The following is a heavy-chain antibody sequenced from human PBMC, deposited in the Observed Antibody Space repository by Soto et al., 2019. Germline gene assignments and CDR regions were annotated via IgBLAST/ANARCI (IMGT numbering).Heavy chain of an antibody. J-gene: IGHJ5*01. CDR3: ATALETFNHVCHHLNRFDL. V-gene: IGHV4-39*01. Sequence: WGTLSLTCTVSGASLTDGSLFWGWIRQSKGKGVEWFAITYIGGMTYYNPSLRSRVTISVDTSKSHFSLRANSVTAADTAVYFCATALETFNHVCHHLNRFDLWGPGTLVTVFS. CDR1: GASLTDGSLF. D-gene: IGHD3-10*02. CDR2: TYIGGMT.